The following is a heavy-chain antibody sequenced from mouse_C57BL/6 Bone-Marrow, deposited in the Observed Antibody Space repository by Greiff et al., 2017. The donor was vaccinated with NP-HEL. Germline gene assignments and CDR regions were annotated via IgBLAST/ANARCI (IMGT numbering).Heavy chain of an antibody. CDR3: ERNDGY. Sequence: VQLLQSGPELVQPGASVRISCKASGYSFTDYYMNWVKQSPGKSLEWIGVINPKYDTSSYNQKFKGKATLTVDQSSCTAYMQLNSLTSEDYAVYYCERNDGYWGQGTSVTVSS. J-gene: IGHJ4*01. V-gene: IGHV1-39*01. CDR1: GYSFTDYY. CDR2: INPKYDTS. D-gene: IGHD2-3*01.